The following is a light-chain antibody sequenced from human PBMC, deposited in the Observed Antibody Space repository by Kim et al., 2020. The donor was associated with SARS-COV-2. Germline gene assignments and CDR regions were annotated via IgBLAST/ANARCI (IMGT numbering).Light chain of an antibody. CDR2: AAP. Sequence: DIQMTQSPSSRSASVGDTVTIYCRASQGISSYINWYQQKRGKAPKFLMSAAPTFQSGVPSRFTVRGYGTDFTLTISNLQPDDFATYYCQQSYSIPRTFGQGTKVDIK. V-gene: IGKV1-39*01. CDR3: QQSYSIPRT. CDR1: QGISSY. J-gene: IGKJ2*01.